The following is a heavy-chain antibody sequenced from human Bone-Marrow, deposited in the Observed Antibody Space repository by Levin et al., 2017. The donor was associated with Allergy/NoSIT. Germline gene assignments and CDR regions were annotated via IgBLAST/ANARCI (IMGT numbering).Heavy chain of an antibody. V-gene: IGHV5-51*01. CDR2: IYPGDSDT. D-gene: IGHD3-22*01. CDR3: ARYQFEDYYDSSEFRYYFDY. CDR1: GYSFTSYW. Sequence: ASVKVSCKGSGYSFTSYWIGWVRQMPGKGLEWMGIIYPGDSDTRYSPSFQGQVTISADKSISTAYLQWSSLKASDTAMYYCARYQFEDYYDSSEFRYYFDYWGQGTLVTVSS. J-gene: IGHJ4*02.